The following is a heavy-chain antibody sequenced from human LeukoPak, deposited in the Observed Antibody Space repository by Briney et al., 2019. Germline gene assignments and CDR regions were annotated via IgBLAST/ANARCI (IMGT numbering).Heavy chain of an antibody. Sequence: GGSLRLSCAVSGFIFNSYAMSWVRQAPGKGLEWVSSISASGGITYHADSVKGRFTISRDNSKNTLHLQMNSLRADDTALYYCAKGAPAAAGSGFDYWGQGTLVTVSS. V-gene: IGHV3-23*01. CDR1: GFIFNSYA. D-gene: IGHD6-13*01. CDR2: ISASGGIT. J-gene: IGHJ4*02. CDR3: AKGAPAAAGSGFDY.